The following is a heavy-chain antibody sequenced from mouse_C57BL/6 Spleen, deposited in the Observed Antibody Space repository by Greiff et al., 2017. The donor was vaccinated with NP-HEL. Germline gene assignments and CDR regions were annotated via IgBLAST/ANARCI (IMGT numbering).Heavy chain of an antibody. D-gene: IGHD1-1*01. CDR1: GYTFTGYW. CDR2: ILPGSGST. CDR3: DDGSSEAWFAY. V-gene: IGHV1-9*01. J-gene: IGHJ3*01. Sequence: QVQLQQPGAELMKPGASVKLSCKATGYTFTGYWIEWVKQRPGHGLEWIGEILPGSGSTNYNEKFKGKATLTADTSSNTAYMQLSSLTTEDSAIYDRDDGSSEAWFAYWGQGTPVTVSA.